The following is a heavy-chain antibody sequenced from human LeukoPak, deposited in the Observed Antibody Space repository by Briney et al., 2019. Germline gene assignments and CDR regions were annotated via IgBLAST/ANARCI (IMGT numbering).Heavy chain of an antibody. Sequence: PSETLSLTCAVYGGSFSGYYWSWIRQPPGKGLEWIGEINHSGSTNYNPALKSRVTISVDTSKNQFSLKLSSVTAADTAVYYCARGRATGAHDFWGQGTLVTVSS. CDR1: GGSFSGYY. D-gene: IGHD7-27*01. V-gene: IGHV4-34*01. CDR3: ARGRATGAHDF. J-gene: IGHJ4*02. CDR2: INHSGST.